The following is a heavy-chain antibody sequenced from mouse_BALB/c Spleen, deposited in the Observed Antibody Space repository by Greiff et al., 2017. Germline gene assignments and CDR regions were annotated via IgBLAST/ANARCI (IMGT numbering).Heavy chain of an antibody. Sequence: EVKVEESGGGLVQPGGSLKLSCAASGFDFSRYWMSWVRQAPGKGLEWIGEINPDSSTINYTPSLKDKFIISRDNAKNTLYLQMSKVRSEDTALYYCARPPAYYGSSSLAYWGQGTLVTVSA. CDR2: INPDSSTI. V-gene: IGHV4-1*02. CDR1: GFDFSRYW. J-gene: IGHJ3*01. CDR3: ARPPAYYGSSSLAY. D-gene: IGHD1-1*01.